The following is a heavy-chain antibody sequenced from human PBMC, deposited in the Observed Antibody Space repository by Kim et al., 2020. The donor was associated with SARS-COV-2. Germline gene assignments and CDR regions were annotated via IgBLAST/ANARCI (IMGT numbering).Heavy chain of an antibody. CDR1: GFTFSSYS. D-gene: IGHD6-13*01. V-gene: IGHV3-21*01. Sequence: GGSLRLSCAASGFTFSSYSMNWVRQAPGKGLEWVSSISSSSSYIYYADSVKGRFTISRDNAKNSLYLQMNSLRAEDTAVYYCARGTTPRYSSSWYLPKGPLKYYYYYGMDVWGQGTTVTVSS. J-gene: IGHJ6*02. CDR3: ARGTTPRYSSSWYLPKGPLKYYYYYGMDV. CDR2: ISSSSSYI.